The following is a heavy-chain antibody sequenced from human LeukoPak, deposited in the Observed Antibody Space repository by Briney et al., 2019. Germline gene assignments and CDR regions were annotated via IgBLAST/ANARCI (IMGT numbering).Heavy chain of an antibody. J-gene: IGHJ3*02. Sequence: GGSLRLSCAASGFTFSSYRFHWVRQGPGKGLVWFSRINSDGSNIRYADSVKGRFTISRDNAKNTLYLQMNSLRAEDTAVYYCARDRIAVAGTRGDAFDIWGQGTMVTVSS. CDR1: GFTFSSYR. D-gene: IGHD6-19*01. V-gene: IGHV3-74*01. CDR3: ARDRIAVAGTRGDAFDI. CDR2: INSDGSNI.